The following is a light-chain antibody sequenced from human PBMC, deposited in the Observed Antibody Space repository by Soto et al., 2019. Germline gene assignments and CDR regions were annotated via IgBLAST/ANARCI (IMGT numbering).Light chain of an antibody. J-gene: IGKJ5*01. V-gene: IGKV3-15*01. Sequence: EVVMTQSPATLSVSPGESATLSCRASQSVSNKLAWYQQKPGQVPRLLIYGASTRAAGIPARFSGSGSGTDFTLTISSLQSEDFAAYYGQQYNKWPSITFGQGTRLEIK. CDR1: QSVSNK. CDR2: GAS. CDR3: QQYNKWPSIT.